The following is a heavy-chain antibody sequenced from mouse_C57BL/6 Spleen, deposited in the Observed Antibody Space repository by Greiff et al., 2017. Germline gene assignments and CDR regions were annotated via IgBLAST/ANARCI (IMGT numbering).Heavy chain of an antibody. V-gene: IGHV1-82*01. Sequence: VKLMESGPELVKPGASVKISCKASGYAFSSSWMNWVKQRPGKGLEWIGRIYPGDGDTNYNGKFKGKATLTADKSSSTAYMQLSSLTSEDSAVYFCARDYDYGDYYAMDYWGQGTSVTVSS. D-gene: IGHD2-4*01. J-gene: IGHJ4*01. CDR1: GYAFSSSW. CDR2: IYPGDGDT. CDR3: ARDYDYGDYYAMDY.